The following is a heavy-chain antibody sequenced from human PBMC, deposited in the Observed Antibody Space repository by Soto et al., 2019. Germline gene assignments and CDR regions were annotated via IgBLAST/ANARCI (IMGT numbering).Heavy chain of an antibody. J-gene: IGHJ4*02. CDR3: AKAPETKVTTTFDY. CDR1: GFTFRIYG. D-gene: IGHD4-17*01. CDR2: ISVSGRRT. Sequence: RGALLVSCASSGFTFRIYGMSWVGQGPGKGLERVSAISVSGRRTYYADSVKGRFTISIDNSKNTLYLQMNSLRAEDTAVYYCAKAPETKVTTTFDYWGQGTLVTVSS. V-gene: IGHV3-23*01.